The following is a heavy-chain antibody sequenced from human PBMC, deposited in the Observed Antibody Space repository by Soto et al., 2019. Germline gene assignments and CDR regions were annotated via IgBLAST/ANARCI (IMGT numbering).Heavy chain of an antibody. J-gene: IGHJ6*02. CDR3: ARVLVANDYYYGMDA. CDR2: IYYSGST. Sequence: PSETLSLTCTVSGGSISSYYWSWIRQPPGKGLEWIGYIYYSGSTNYNPSLKSRVTISVDTSKNQFSLKLSSVTAADTAVYYCARVLVANDYYYGMDAWGQGTTVTVSS. V-gene: IGHV4-59*01. D-gene: IGHD5-12*01. CDR1: GGSISSYY.